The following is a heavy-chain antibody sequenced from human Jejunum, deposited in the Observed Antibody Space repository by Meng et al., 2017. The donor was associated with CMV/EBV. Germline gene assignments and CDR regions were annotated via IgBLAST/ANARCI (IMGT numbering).Heavy chain of an antibody. D-gene: IGHD2-2*02. Sequence: SSHGWGWVRQPPGKGLEWIGEISPTEASNYNPSLKSRVSMSVDRSKNQFSLKVRSVTAADTAVYYCARGHCTRTSCYTGAFDHWGQGILVTVSS. CDR2: ISPTEAS. V-gene: IGHV4-4*02. CDR1: SSHG. CDR3: ARGHCTRTSCYTGAFDH. J-gene: IGHJ4*02.